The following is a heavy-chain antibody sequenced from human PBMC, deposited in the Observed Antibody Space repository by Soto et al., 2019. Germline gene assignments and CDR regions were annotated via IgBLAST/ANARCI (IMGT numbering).Heavy chain of an antibody. D-gene: IGHD3-22*01. CDR3: ARAAYYSDRSGYDPGDY. CDR2: INAGNGNT. J-gene: IGHJ4*01. CDR1: GYSFANYA. V-gene: IGHV1-3*01. Sequence: GSSGKVCCKASGYSFANYAIVWRRQAPAQRLEWMGWINAGNGNTKVPQKLQGRVTFTRDTSASTVYMEVSSLRSADTAVYYCARAAYYSDRSGYDPGDYW.